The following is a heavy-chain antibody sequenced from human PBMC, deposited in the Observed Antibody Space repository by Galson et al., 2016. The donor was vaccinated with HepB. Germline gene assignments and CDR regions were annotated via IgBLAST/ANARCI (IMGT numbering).Heavy chain of an antibody. V-gene: IGHV1-69*13. CDR1: GGTFSNFA. D-gene: IGHD3-22*01. Sequence: SVKVSCKASGGTFSNFAINWVRQAPGQGLEWMGGIIPIFGPANYAQKFQGRVTITADESTSTAYMELSSLRSEDTALYFCVGSYYYDSSGQAFDVWGQGTRVTVSS. CDR3: VGSYYYDSSGQAFDV. CDR2: IIPIFGPA. J-gene: IGHJ3*01.